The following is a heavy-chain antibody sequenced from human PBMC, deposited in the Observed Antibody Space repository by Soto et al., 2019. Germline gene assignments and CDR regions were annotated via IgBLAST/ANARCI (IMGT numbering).Heavy chain of an antibody. CDR1: GGSVSSGSYY. V-gene: IGHV4-61*01. CDR3: AREGEIIAAAGNFDY. J-gene: IGHJ4*02. D-gene: IGHD6-13*01. Sequence: SETLSLTCTVSGGSVSSGSYYWSWIRQPPGKGLEWIGYIYYSGSTNYNPSLKSRVTISVDTSKNQFPLKLSSVTAADTAVYYCAREGEIIAAAGNFDYWGQGTLVTVSS. CDR2: IYYSGST.